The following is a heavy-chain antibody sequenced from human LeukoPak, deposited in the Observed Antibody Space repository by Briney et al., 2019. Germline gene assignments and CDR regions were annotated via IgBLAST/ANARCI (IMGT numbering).Heavy chain of an antibody. J-gene: IGHJ4*02. Sequence: ASVKLSCKASGYTFTNYYVHWVPQAPGQGLEWMGLINFSGGNTNYAQKFQGRVSMTRDTSTGTVYMDLSSLRSEDTAVYYCARENSGGHFDYWGQGTLVTVSS. CDR1: GYTFTNYY. CDR2: INFSGGNT. V-gene: IGHV1-46*01. D-gene: IGHD2-15*01. CDR3: ARENSGGHFDY.